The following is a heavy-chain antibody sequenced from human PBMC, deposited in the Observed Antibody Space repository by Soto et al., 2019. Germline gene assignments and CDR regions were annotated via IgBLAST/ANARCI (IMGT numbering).Heavy chain of an antibody. D-gene: IGHD3-3*01. Sequence: ASVKVSCKASGYTFTDYYIQWVRQTPGQGLEWMGWINPNSGDTNYEQNAQNWVTLTRETAVTTAFMQLSGLRPDATAVYLCARSPRIGTSSDFWSVYSIYFDYWGQGTLVTVSS. J-gene: IGHJ4*02. CDR1: GYTFTDYY. CDR2: INPNSGDT. CDR3: ARSPRIGTSSDFWSVYSIYFDY. V-gene: IGHV1-2*04.